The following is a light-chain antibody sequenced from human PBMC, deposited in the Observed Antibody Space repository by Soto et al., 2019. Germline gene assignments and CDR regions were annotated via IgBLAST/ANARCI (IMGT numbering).Light chain of an antibody. Sequence: QSALTQPRSVSGSPGQSVTISCTGTRSDVGGYDYVSWYQQYPGKAPKLMIYDVIERPSGVPDRFSGSKSGNTASLTISGLQAEDEADYYCCSYAGSYNVVFGGGTQLTVL. CDR2: DVI. V-gene: IGLV2-11*01. CDR3: CSYAGSYNVV. J-gene: IGLJ2*01. CDR1: RSDVGGYDY.